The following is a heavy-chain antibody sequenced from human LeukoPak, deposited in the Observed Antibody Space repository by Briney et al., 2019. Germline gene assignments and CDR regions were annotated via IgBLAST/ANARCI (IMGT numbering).Heavy chain of an antibody. CDR3: AKEGHYDYVWGSYGYFDY. CDR1: GFTFSSYA. V-gene: IGHV3-23*01. CDR2: ISGSGGST. D-gene: IGHD3-16*01. Sequence: PGGSLRLSCAASGFTFSSYAMSWVRQAPGKGLEWVSAISGSGGSTYYADSVKGRFTISRDNSKNTLYLQMNSLRAEDTAVYYCAKEGHYDYVWGSYGYFDYWGQGTLVTVSS. J-gene: IGHJ4*02.